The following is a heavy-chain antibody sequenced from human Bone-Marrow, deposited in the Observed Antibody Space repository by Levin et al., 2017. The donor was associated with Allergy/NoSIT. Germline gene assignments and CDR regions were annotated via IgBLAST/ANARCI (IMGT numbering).Heavy chain of an antibody. CDR3: ARSLFGGDYLDY. V-gene: IGHV3-33*01. D-gene: IGHD3-10*01. J-gene: IGHJ4*02. CDR1: GFTFSTCG. Sequence: GGSLRLSCAASGFTFSTCGMHWVRQAPGKGLEWVAVIWSDGITKYYGDSVKGRFTISRDNSQNTLFLQLNSLRAEDTAVFYCARSLFGGDYLDYWGQGTLVTVSS. CDR2: IWSDGITK.